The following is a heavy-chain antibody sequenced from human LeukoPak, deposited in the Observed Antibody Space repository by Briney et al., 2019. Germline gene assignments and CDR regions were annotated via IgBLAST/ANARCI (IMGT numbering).Heavy chain of an antibody. D-gene: IGHD2-2*01. Sequence: PGGSLRLSCAASGFTFSSYSMNWVRQAPGKGLEWVSSISSSSSYIYYADSVKGRFTISRDNAKNSLYLQMNSLRAEDTAVYYCARGNYCSSTSCPGAFDIWGQGTMVTVSS. J-gene: IGHJ3*02. V-gene: IGHV3-21*01. CDR1: GFTFSSYS. CDR3: ARGNYCSSTSCPGAFDI. CDR2: ISSSSSYI.